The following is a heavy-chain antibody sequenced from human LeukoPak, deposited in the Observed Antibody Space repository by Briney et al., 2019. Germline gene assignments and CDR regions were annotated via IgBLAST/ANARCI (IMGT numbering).Heavy chain of an antibody. D-gene: IGHD4/OR15-4a*01. CDR1: GFTFSSYW. CDR3: ASGGYGDQDYFDY. CDR2: IKQDGSEK. Sequence: GGSLRLSCAASGFTFSSYWMSWVRQAPGKGLEWVANIKQDGSEKYYVDSVKGRFTISRDNTKSSLYLQMNSLRAEDSAVYYCASGGYGDQDYFDYWGQGTPVTVSS. J-gene: IGHJ4*02. V-gene: IGHV3-7*01.